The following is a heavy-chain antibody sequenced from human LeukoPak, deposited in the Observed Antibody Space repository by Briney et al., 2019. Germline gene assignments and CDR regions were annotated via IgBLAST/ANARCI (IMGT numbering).Heavy chain of an antibody. D-gene: IGHD6-13*01. Sequence: ASVKVSCKASGYTFTSYYMHWVRQAPGQGLEWMGIINPSGGSTSYAQKFQGRVTMTRDTSTSTVYMELSSLRSEDTAVYYCARGPGKQQLVQGPFDYWGQGTLVTVSS. CDR1: GYTFTSYY. J-gene: IGHJ4*02. V-gene: IGHV1-46*01. CDR3: ARGPGKQQLVQGPFDY. CDR2: INPSGGST.